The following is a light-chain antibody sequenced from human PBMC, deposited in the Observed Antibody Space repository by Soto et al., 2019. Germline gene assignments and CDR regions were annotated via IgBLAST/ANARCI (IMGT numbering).Light chain of an antibody. V-gene: IGKV3-11*01. CDR1: QSVSGY. CDR3: QDRSNWPLFT. CDR2: DVS. Sequence: ENVLTQSPVTLSLSLGERATLSCRASQSVSGYLAWYQQIPGQAPRLLIYDVSQRAPGIPARFTGSGSGTDFTLTISRLEPEDFVVYYCQDRSNWPLFTFGRGTKVEIK. J-gene: IGKJ4*01.